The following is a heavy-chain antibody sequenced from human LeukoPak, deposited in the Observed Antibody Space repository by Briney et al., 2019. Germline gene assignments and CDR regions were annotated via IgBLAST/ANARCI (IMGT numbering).Heavy chain of an antibody. CDR1: GFTFSSYW. CDR3: ARNPPRYFN. CDR2: IQQDGSEK. D-gene: IGHD1-26*01. J-gene: IGHJ4*02. V-gene: IGHV3-7*05. Sequence: GGSLRLSCAASGFTFSSYWMIWVRQAPGKGLEWVADIQQDGSEKYYVDSVKGRFTISRDNAKNSLYLQMNSLRAEDTAVYYCARNPPRYFNWGQGTLVTVSS.